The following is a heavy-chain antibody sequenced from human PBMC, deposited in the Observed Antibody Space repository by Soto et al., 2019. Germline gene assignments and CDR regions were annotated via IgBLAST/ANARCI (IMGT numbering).Heavy chain of an antibody. V-gene: IGHV1-18*01. J-gene: IGHJ5*02. CDR1: GYTFTSYG. Sequence: ASVKVSCKASGYTFTSYGISWVRQAPGQGLEWMGWISAYNGNANYAQKLQGRVTMTTDTSTSTAYMELRSLRSDDTAVYYCASFYCSSTSCARDRFDPWGQGTLVTVSS. CDR2: ISAYNGNA. CDR3: ASFYCSSTSCARDRFDP. D-gene: IGHD2-2*01.